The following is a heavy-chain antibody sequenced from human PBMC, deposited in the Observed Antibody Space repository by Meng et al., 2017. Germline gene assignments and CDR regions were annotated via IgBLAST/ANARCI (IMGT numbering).Heavy chain of an antibody. D-gene: IGHD5-24*01. V-gene: IGHV4-59*01. J-gene: IGHJ3*02. CDR3: ARERLRWLQFSDAFDI. Sequence: SETLSLTCTVSGGSISSYYWSWIRQPPGKGLEWIGYINYSGSTNYNPSRKSRVTISVDTSKIQFSLKLSSVAAADTAVYYCARERLRWLQFSDAFDIWGQGTMVTVSS. CDR1: GGSISSYY. CDR2: INYSGST.